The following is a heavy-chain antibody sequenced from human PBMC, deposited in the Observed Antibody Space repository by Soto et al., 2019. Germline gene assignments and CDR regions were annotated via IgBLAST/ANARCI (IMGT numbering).Heavy chain of an antibody. V-gene: IGHV1-69*13. Sequence: GASVKVSCKTSGGIFKNFDIGWVRQPPGQGLEWMGEIIPLFNATNYAQKFRGRVTVTADESTRTAYMELTRLTYDDTAVYFCAINAERNAQKFDFWGQGTLVTVSS. CDR1: GGIFKNFD. J-gene: IGHJ4*02. D-gene: IGHD2-2*01. CDR2: IIPLFNAT. CDR3: AINAERNAQKFDF.